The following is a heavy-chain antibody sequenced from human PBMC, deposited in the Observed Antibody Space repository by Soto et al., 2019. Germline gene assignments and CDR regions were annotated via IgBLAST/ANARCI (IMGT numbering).Heavy chain of an antibody. J-gene: IGHJ6*03. CDR3: ARVLIMTTLTADYYYMDV. Sequence: QVQLQESGPRLVKPSETLSLTCAVSGGSVSSYYWSWIRQPPGKGLEWIGYIDYFGATRYNPSLTRRVTISEDMSKNQHSLELTSVTAADTGVYFCARVLIMTTLTADYYYMDVWGKGTTVTVSS. D-gene: IGHD4-17*01. CDR1: GGSVSSYY. CDR2: IDYFGAT. V-gene: IGHV4-59*02.